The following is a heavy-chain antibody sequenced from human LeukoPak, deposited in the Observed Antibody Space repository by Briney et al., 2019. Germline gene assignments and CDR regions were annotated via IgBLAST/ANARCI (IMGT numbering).Heavy chain of an antibody. CDR3: AKSHDDYGDQFDAFDT. V-gene: IGHV1-8*01. CDR1: GYTFTSYD. D-gene: IGHD4-17*01. J-gene: IGHJ3*02. Sequence: ASVKVSFKASGYTFTSYDINWVRQATGQGLEWMGWMNPNSGNTGYAKKFQGRVTITTDTSTTTTYMELRSLRSDDTALYYCAKSHDDYGDQFDAFDTWGQGTMVTVSS. CDR2: MNPNSGNT.